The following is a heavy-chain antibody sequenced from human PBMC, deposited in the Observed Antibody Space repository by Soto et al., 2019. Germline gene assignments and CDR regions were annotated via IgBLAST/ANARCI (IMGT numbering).Heavy chain of an antibody. CDR2: ISGSGDST. D-gene: IGHD4-17*01. J-gene: IGHJ1*01. CDR1: GFTFSSHA. V-gene: IGHV3-23*01. CDR3: AKGTYGDYIYPKYFQH. Sequence: GGSLRLSCAASGFTFSSHAMSWVRQAPGKGLEWVSAISGSGDSTYYADSVKGRFTVSRDNSKNTLYPQMNSLRAEDTAVYYCAKGTYGDYIYPKYFQHWGQGTLVTVSS.